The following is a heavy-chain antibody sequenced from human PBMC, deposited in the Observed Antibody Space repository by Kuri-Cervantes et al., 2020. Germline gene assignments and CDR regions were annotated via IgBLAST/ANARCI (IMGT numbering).Heavy chain of an antibody. CDR1: GFTFSSYA. V-gene: IGHV3-23*01. Sequence: GESLKISCAASGFTFSSYAMHWVRQAPGKGLEWVSAISGSDYSTHYSDSVKGRFTISRDNSKNTVYLQMNSLRAEDTAVYYCAKENFDWLLYIDFWGQGTLVTVSS. D-gene: IGHD3-9*01. J-gene: IGHJ4*02. CDR3: AKENFDWLLYIDF. CDR2: ISGSDYST.